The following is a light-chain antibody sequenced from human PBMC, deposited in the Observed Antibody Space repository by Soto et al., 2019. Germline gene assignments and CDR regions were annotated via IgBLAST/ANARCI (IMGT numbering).Light chain of an antibody. V-gene: IGKV3-15*01. CDR2: GAS. J-gene: IGKJ1*01. Sequence: EIVMTQSPATLSVSPGERATLACRASQSISSNLAWYQQKPGQAPRLLIYGASTRATGIPARFSGGGSGTEFTLTISSLQSEDFAVYYCQQYKNWLTWTFGQGTKVEIK. CDR3: QQYKNWLTWT. CDR1: QSISSN.